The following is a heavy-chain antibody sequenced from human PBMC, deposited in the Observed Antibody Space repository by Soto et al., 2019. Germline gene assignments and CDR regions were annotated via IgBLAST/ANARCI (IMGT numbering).Heavy chain of an antibody. CDR1: GGSFSGYY. V-gene: IGHV4-34*01. CDR3: ARGGRCSSTSCYAGRRWFDP. D-gene: IGHD2-2*01. J-gene: IGHJ5*02. CDR2: INHSGST. Sequence: SETLSLTCAVYGGSFSGYYWSWIRQPPGKGLEWIGEINHSGSTNYNPSLKSRVTISVDTSKNQFSLKLSSVTAADTAVYYFARGGRCSSTSCYAGRRWFDPWGQGTLVTVSS.